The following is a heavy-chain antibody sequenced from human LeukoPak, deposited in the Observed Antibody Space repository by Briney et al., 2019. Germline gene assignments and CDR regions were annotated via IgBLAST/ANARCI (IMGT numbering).Heavy chain of an antibody. CDR1: GYTFTSYD. D-gene: IGHD2-21*02. CDR3: ARAIAYCGGDCYSDY. V-gene: IGHV1-8*03. CDR2: MNPNSGNT. J-gene: IGHJ4*02. Sequence: GASVKVSCKASGYTFTSYDINWVRQATGQGLEWMGWMNPNSGNTGYAQKFQGRVTITGNTSISTAYMELSSLRSEDTAVYYCARAIAYCGGDCYSDYWGQGTLVTVSS.